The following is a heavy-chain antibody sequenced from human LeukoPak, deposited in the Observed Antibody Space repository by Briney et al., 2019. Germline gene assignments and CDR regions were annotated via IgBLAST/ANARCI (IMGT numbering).Heavy chain of an antibody. CDR3: AKDRVAVCAKRYFDY. CDR1: GFTFDDYA. V-gene: IGHV3-9*03. D-gene: IGHD6-19*01. CDR2: VSWNSGSI. J-gene: IGHJ4*02. Sequence: GGSLRLSCAASGFTFDDYAMHWVRQAPGKGLEWVSGVSWNSGSIGYADSVKGRSTISRDNAKNSLYLQMNSLRAEDMDSYYCAKDRVAVCAKRYFDYLGQGTLVTDSS.